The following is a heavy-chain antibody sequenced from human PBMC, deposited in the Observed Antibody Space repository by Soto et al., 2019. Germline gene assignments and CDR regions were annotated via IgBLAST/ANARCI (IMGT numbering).Heavy chain of an antibody. V-gene: IGHV5-51*01. Sequence: PGESLKISCKGSGYSFTSYWIGWVRQMPGKGLECMGIIFPGDSDTRYSPSFQGQVTISADKSISTAYLQWSSLKASENAMYYCPRRDASARLSYYYGMDVWGQRTTVAVSS. CDR2: IFPGDSDT. J-gene: IGHJ6*02. CDR1: GYSFTSYW. CDR3: PRRDASARLSYYYGMDV. D-gene: IGHD6-6*01.